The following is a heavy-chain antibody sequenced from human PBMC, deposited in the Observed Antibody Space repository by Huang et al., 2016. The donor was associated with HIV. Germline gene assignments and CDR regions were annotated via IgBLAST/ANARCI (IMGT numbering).Heavy chain of an antibody. V-gene: IGHV1-8*01. Sequence: QVQLVQSGAEVRKPGASVKVSCKASGYTFSNYDINWVRQASGQGLEWMGWRSLNSGNTGNAQKFKGRVAMTRNTSMTTAYMELRSLRSDDTAVYFCARGLGRTRRFDYWGQGALVNVYS. CDR1: GYTFSNYD. CDR2: RSLNSGNT. J-gene: IGHJ4*02. D-gene: IGHD2-2*01. CDR3: ARGLGRTRRFDY.